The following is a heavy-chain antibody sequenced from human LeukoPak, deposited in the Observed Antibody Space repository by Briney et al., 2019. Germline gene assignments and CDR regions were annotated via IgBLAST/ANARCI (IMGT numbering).Heavy chain of an antibody. V-gene: IGHV3-30*03. Sequence: PGGSLRLSCAASGFTFSSYGMHWVRQAPGKGLEWVAVISYDGSNKYYADSVRGRFTISRDNSKNTLYLQMNSLRAEDTAVYYCAGVAAAGTIAYYMDVWGKGTTVTVSS. CDR1: GFTFSSYG. CDR2: ISYDGSNK. CDR3: AGVAAAGTIAYYMDV. J-gene: IGHJ6*03. D-gene: IGHD6-13*01.